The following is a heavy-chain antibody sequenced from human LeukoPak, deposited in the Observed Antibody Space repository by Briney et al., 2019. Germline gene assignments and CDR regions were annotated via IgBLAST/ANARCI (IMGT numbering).Heavy chain of an antibody. J-gene: IGHJ5*02. CDR2: ISSSSYI. V-gene: IGHV3-21*01. Sequence: GGSLRLSCAASGFTFSSYSMNWVRQAPGKGLEWVSSISSSSYIYYADSVKGRFTISRDNAKNSLYLQMNSLRAEDTAVYYCARDGAAAAYDPWGQGTLVTVSS. CDR3: ARDGAAAAYDP. D-gene: IGHD6-13*01. CDR1: GFTFSSYS.